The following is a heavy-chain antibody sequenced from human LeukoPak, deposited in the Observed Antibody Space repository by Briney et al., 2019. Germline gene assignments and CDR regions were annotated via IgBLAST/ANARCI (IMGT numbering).Heavy chain of an antibody. V-gene: IGHV1-8*01. CDR3: VIGYQLLDAFDI. J-gene: IGHJ3*02. D-gene: IGHD2-2*01. Sequence: ASVKVSCKASGYTFTSFDINGVRQATAQGLAWMGWMKRNSGNTGYAQRFQGRVTMTRCTSITTAYMELSSLRSEDTAVYYCVIGYQLLDAFDIWGQGTMVTVSS. CDR1: GYTFTSFD. CDR2: MKRNSGNT.